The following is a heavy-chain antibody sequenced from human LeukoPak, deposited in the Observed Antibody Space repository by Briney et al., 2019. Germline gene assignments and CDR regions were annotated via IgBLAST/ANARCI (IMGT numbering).Heavy chain of an antibody. CDR1: GFTFSSYS. D-gene: IGHD5-18*01. V-gene: IGHV3-21*01. J-gene: IGHJ4*02. CDR2: ISSSSSYI. Sequence: GGSLRLSCAASGFTFSSYSMNWVRQAPGKGLEWVSSISSSSSYIYYADPVKGRFTISRDNAKSSLYLQMNSLRAEDTAVYYCARNKKGDRYTYGHDYWGQGTLVTVSS. CDR3: ARNKKGDRYTYGHDY.